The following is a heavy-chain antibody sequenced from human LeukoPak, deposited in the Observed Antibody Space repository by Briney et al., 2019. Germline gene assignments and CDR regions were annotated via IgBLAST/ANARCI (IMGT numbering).Heavy chain of an antibody. D-gene: IGHD3-3*01. Sequence: PGGSLRLSCAASGFTLSDYYMSWIRQAPGKGLEWVSYISSSSSYTNYADSVKGRFTISRDNAKNSLYLQMNSLRAEDTAVYYCARDTKYYDFWSGYNYYYGMDVWGQGTTVTVSS. V-gene: IGHV3-11*06. CDR1: GFTLSDYY. J-gene: IGHJ6*02. CDR2: ISSSSSYT. CDR3: ARDTKYYDFWSGYNYYYGMDV.